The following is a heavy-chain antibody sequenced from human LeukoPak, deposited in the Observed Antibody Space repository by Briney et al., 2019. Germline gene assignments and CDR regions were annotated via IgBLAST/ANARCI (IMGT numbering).Heavy chain of an antibody. CDR1: GGTFSSYA. CDR2: IIPIFGTA. CDR3: ATHPFSGSYPDYYYYYYMDV. Sequence: SVKVSCKASGGTFSSYAISWVRQAPGQGLEWMGGIIPIFGTANYAQKFQGRVTITADESTSTAYMELSSLRSEDTAVYYCATHPFSGSYPDYYYYYYMDVWGKGTTVTVSS. D-gene: IGHD1-26*01. V-gene: IGHV1-69*13. J-gene: IGHJ6*03.